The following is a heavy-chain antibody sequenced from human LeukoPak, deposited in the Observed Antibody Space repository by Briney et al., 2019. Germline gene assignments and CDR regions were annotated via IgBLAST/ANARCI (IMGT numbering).Heavy chain of an antibody. Sequence: SETLSLTCTVPDGSISSDSYYWGWIRQPAGKGLEWIGRIYTSGSTNYNPSLKSRVTISVDTSKNQFSLKLSSVTAADTAVYYCATSTRLYYYMDVWGKGTTVTVSS. D-gene: IGHD2-2*01. CDR2: IYTSGST. J-gene: IGHJ6*03. CDR3: ATSTRLYYYMDV. V-gene: IGHV4-61*02. CDR1: DGSISSDSYY.